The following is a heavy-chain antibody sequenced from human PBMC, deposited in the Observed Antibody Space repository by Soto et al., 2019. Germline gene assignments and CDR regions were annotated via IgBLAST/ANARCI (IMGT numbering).Heavy chain of an antibody. J-gene: IGHJ6*02. V-gene: IGHV3-7*05. CDR3: ARDWGTPGRGSAVGYYSHYGMDV. CDR1: EFTFNTYW. D-gene: IGHD3-22*01. Sequence: EVQLVESGGGLVQPGGSLRLSCLASEFTFNTYWMNWVRQAPGRGLEWVANIKDDGSEKNYVDSVKGRFTISRDNAKNSLYLQMNSLRGEDTAVYFCARDWGTPGRGSAVGYYSHYGMDVWGQGTTVTVSS. CDR2: IKDDGSEK.